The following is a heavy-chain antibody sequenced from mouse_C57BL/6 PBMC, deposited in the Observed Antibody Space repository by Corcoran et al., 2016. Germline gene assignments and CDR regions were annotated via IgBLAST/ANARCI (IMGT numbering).Heavy chain of an antibody. V-gene: IGHV1-55*01. D-gene: IGHD2-4*01. J-gene: IGHJ3*01. CDR1: GYTFTSYW. CDR2: IYPGSGST. Sequence: QVQLQQPGAELVKPGASVKMSCKASGYTFTSYWITWVKQRPGQGLEWIGDIYPGSGSTNYNEKFKSKATLTVDTSSSTAYMQLSSLTSEDSAVYYCAREVYDYDGAWFAYWGQGTLVTVSA. CDR3: AREVYDYDGAWFAY.